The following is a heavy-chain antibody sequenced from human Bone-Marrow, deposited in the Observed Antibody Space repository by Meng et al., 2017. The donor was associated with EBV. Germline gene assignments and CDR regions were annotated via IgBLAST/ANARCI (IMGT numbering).Heavy chain of an antibody. Sequence: SGLKESWASLKVFCKASGYHFTYSTMNWVRQAPGQGLGWLGWINTNTGNPTYAQGFTGRFVFSLDTSVSTAYLKISSLKAEDTAVYYCARAHDSSGYYPLTWGQGTLVTVSS. D-gene: IGHD3-22*01. V-gene: IGHV7-4-1*02. CDR3: ARAHDSSGYYPLT. J-gene: IGHJ5*02. CDR2: INTNTGNP. CDR1: GYHFTYST.